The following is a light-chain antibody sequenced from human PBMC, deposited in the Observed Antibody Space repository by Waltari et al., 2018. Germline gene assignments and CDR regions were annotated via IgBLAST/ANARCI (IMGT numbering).Light chain of an antibody. CDR1: SRDVGSYSF. Sequence: QSALTQPPSVSGSPGQSVTISCTGTSRDVGSYSFVSWYQQHPDKAPKLLIYDVNKRPSGVPDRFSGSKSGNTASLTISGLQGEDEADYYCCSYAGSYTYVFGTGTKVTAL. J-gene: IGLJ1*01. V-gene: IGLV2-11*01. CDR3: CSYAGSYTYV. CDR2: DVN.